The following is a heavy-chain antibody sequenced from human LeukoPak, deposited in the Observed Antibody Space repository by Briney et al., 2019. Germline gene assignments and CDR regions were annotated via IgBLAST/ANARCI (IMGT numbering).Heavy chain of an antibody. Sequence: GGSLRLSCTVSGFSLSSYTMNWVRQAPGKGLEWVSYISGNGSTVYYADSVRGRFTMSRDNAKNSLYLQMNSLRAEDTVLYYCARDHQYAFDVWGQGTMVTVSS. J-gene: IGHJ3*01. CDR2: ISGNGSTV. CDR1: GFSLSSYT. CDR3: ARDHQYAFDV. V-gene: IGHV3-48*01. D-gene: IGHD2-2*01.